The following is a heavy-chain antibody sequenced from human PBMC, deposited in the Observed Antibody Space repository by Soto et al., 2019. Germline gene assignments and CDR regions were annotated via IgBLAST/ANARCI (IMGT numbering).Heavy chain of an antibody. D-gene: IGHD3-10*02. Sequence: QVQLVQSETEVKKPGASVKVSCKASGYIFTNYDITWVRQAPGQGLEWMGWVSGYTGNTKYAQKFQDRVTMTTDTSASTFYMDLRSLQSYDTVVYYGARFCSAPYYYCGVDVW. J-gene: IGHJ6*01. CDR1: GYIFTNYD. V-gene: IGHV1-18*01. CDR3: ARFCSAPYYYCGVDV. CDR2: VSGYTGNT.